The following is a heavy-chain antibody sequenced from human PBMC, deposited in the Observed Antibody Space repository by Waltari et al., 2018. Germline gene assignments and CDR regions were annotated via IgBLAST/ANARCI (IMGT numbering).Heavy chain of an antibody. V-gene: IGHV3-48*03. D-gene: IGHD5-18*01. Sequence: EVQLVESGGGLVQPGGSLRLSCAASGFTFSSYEMNWVGQAPGTGLEWVSYISRRGSTIYYADSVKGRFTISRDNAKNSLYLQMNSLRAEDTAVYYCASMDSYGLFDYWGQGTLVTVSS. J-gene: IGHJ4*02. CDR2: ISRRGSTI. CDR3: ASMDSYGLFDY. CDR1: GFTFSSYE.